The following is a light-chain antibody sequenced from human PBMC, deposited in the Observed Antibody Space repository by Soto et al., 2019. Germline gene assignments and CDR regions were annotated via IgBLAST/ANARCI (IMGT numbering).Light chain of an antibody. V-gene: IGKV1-5*03. CDR1: QSISSW. CDR3: QQYNSYSRT. Sequence: DIQMTQSLSNLSASVGDRVTITCRASQSISSWFAWYQPKPGKAPKLLIYKASSLESGVPSRFSGSGSGTEFTLTISSLQPDDFATYDCQQYNSYSRTFGQGTKVDIK. J-gene: IGKJ1*01. CDR2: KAS.